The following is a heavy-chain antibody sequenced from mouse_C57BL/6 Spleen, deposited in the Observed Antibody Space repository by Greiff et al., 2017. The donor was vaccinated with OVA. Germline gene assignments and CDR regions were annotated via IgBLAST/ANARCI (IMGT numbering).Heavy chain of an antibody. Sequence: QVQLQQPGAELVKPGASVKMSCKASGYTFTSYWITWVKQRPGQGLEWIGDIYPGSVSTNYNEKFKSKATLTVDTSSSTAYMQLSSLTSEDSAVYYCANYYGSSHWYFDVWGTGTTVTVSS. CDR2: IYPGSVST. V-gene: IGHV1-55*01. CDR3: ANYYGSSHWYFDV. CDR1: GYTFTSYW. J-gene: IGHJ1*03. D-gene: IGHD1-1*01.